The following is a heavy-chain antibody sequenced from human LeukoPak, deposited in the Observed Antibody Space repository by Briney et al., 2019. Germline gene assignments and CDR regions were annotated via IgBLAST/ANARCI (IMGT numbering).Heavy chain of an antibody. CDR3: ARDGPGNYDILTGYYTRVPWYFDL. CDR2: IYYSGST. Sequence: SETLSLTCTVSGGSISRYYWSWIRQPPGKGLEWIGYIYYSGSTNYNPSLKSRVTISVDTSKNQFSLKLSSVTAADTAVYYCARDGPGNYDILTGYYTRVPWYFDLWGRGTLVTVSS. CDR1: GGSISRYY. V-gene: IGHV4-59*01. D-gene: IGHD3-9*01. J-gene: IGHJ2*01.